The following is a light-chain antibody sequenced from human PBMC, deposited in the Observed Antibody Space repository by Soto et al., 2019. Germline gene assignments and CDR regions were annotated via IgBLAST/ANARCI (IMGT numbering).Light chain of an antibody. CDR3: QRYNNIAQT. Sequence: IQMTQSPTTLSASVGDRVTITFGASQSISNDLNWYQQKPGKAPKLLICAASSLQSGVPSRFSGSGSGTDFTLTISSLQPDDIATYYCQRYNNIAQTFGQGTKVDI. CDR2: AAS. J-gene: IGKJ1*01. CDR1: QSISND. V-gene: IGKV1-39*01.